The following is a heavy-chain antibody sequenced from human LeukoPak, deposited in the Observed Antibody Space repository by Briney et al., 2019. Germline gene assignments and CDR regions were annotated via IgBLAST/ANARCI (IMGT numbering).Heavy chain of an antibody. D-gene: IGHD3-22*01. J-gene: IGHJ3*02. CDR1: GGSFSGYY. CDR2: INHSGST. Sequence: SETLSLTCAVYGGSFSGYYWSWIRQPPGKGLEWIGEINHSGSTNYNPSLKSRVTISVDTSKNQSSLKLSSVNAADTAVYYCARGCTMIVVAPIDAFDIWGQGTMVTVSS. V-gene: IGHV4-34*01. CDR3: ARGCTMIVVAPIDAFDI.